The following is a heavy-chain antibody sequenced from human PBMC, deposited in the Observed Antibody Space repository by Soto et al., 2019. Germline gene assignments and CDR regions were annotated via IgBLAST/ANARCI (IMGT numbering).Heavy chain of an antibody. CDR1: GFTFSSYW. V-gene: IGHV3-7*01. CDR3: ARRQSSSSWYDAFDI. CDR2: IKQEGSEK. D-gene: IGHD6-13*01. J-gene: IGHJ3*02. Sequence: GGSLRLSCAASGFTFSSYWMSWVRQAPGKGLEWVANIKQEGSEKYYVDSVKGRFTITRDNAKNSLYLQMNSLRAEDTAVYYCARRQSSSSWYDAFDIWGQGTMVTVSS.